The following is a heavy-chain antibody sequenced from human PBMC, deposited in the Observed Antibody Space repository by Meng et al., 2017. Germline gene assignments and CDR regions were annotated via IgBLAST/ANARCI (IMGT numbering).Heavy chain of an antibody. D-gene: IGHD3-22*01. Sequence: ASVKVSCKASGYTFTSYAMHWVRQAPGQRLEWMGWINAGNGNTKYSQKFQGRVTITRDTSASTAYMELSSLRSEDTAGYYCARAYSSGYYPTAVDYWGQGTLVTVSS. CDR2: INAGNGNT. V-gene: IGHV1-3*01. CDR3: ARAYSSGYYPTAVDY. J-gene: IGHJ4*02. CDR1: GYTFTSYA.